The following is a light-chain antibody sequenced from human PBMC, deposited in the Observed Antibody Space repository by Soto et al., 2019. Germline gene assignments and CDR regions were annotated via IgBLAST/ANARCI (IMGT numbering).Light chain of an antibody. CDR3: SSYKNNRDVI. J-gene: IGLJ2*01. Sequence: QSALTQPPSVSGSPGQSVTISCTGSSSDIGNYDRVSWYQQPPGTAPKLVIYEVSNRPSGVPDRFSGSKSGNTAHLIISGLQPEDEADYYCSSYKNNRDVIFGGGTKLTVL. CDR1: SSDIGNYDR. V-gene: IGLV2-18*02. CDR2: EVS.